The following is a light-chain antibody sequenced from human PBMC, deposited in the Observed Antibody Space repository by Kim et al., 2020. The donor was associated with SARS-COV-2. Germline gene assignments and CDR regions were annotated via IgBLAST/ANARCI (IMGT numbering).Light chain of an antibody. CDR3: QAWDSSTLV. J-gene: IGLJ1*01. Sequence: SGSPGQTATITCSGDKLGDRYASWYQQKPGQSPVLVIYQDNKRPSGIPERFSGSNSGNTATLTISGTQAMDEADYYCQAWDSSTLVFGTGTKVTVL. CDR2: QDN. CDR1: KLGDRY. V-gene: IGLV3-1*01.